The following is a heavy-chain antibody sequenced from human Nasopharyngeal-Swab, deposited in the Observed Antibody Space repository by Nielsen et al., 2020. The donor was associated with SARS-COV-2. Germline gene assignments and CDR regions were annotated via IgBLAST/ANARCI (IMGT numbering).Heavy chain of an antibody. CDR2: ISGSGGST. V-gene: IGHV3-23*01. CDR3: AKNPPFSDYFDY. Sequence: WIRQPPGKGLEWVSAISGSGGSTYYADSVKGRFTISRDNSKNTLYLQMNSPRAEDTAVYYCAKNPPFSDYFDYWGQGTLVTVSS. J-gene: IGHJ4*02.